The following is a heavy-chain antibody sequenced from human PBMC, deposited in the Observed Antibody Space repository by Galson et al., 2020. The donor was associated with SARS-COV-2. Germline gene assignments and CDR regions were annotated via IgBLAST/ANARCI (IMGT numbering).Heavy chain of an antibody. J-gene: IGHJ4*02. V-gene: IGHV3-7*01. Sequence: GGSLRLSCAASGFTFSSYWMSWVRQAPGKGLEWVANIKQDGSEKYYVDSVKGRFTISRDNAKNSLYLQMNSLRAKDTAVYYCARDSYGYEYYFDYWGQGTLVTVSS. D-gene: IGHD5-18*01. CDR2: IKQDGSEK. CDR3: ARDSYGYEYYFDY. CDR1: GFTFSSYW.